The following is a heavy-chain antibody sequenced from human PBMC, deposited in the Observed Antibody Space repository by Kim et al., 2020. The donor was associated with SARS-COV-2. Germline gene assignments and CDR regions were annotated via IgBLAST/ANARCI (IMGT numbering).Heavy chain of an antibody. CDR3: ARELKKQWLVYYYYGMDV. CDR1: GGSFSGYY. CDR2: INHSGST. V-gene: IGHV4-34*01. D-gene: IGHD6-19*01. J-gene: IGHJ6*01. Sequence: SETLSLTCAVYGGSFSGYYWSWIRQPPGKGLEWIGEINHSGSTNYNPSLKSRVTISVDTSKNQFSLKLSSVTAADTAVYYCARELKKQWLVYYYYGMDVWGQGTTVTVSS.